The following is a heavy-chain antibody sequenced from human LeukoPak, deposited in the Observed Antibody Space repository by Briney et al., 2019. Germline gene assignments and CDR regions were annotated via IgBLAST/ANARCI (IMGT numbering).Heavy chain of an antibody. CDR2: IWYDGSNK. Sequence: GGSLRLSCVASGFSFSNYGIHWVRQAPGKGLEWVAVIWYDGSNKYYADSVKGRFTISRDNSKNTLSLQMNSLRVEDTAMYYCARKRGSGNYYYYGMDVWGQGTTSSSP. CDR3: ARKRGSGNYYYYGMDV. V-gene: IGHV3-33*01. D-gene: IGHD5-24*01. CDR1: GFSFSNYG. J-gene: IGHJ6*02.